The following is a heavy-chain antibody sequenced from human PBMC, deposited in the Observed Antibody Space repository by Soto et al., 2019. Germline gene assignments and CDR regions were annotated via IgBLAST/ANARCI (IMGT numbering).Heavy chain of an antibody. J-gene: IGHJ4*02. D-gene: IGHD3-3*01. Sequence: GGSLRLSCAASGFTFSNAWMSWVRPAPGKGLEWVGRIKSKTDGGTTDYAAPVKGRFTISRDDSKNTLYRQMNSLKTEDTAVYYCTTETYYDFWNGYKSHFDYWGQGTLVTVSS. CDR2: IKSKTDGGTT. V-gene: IGHV3-15*01. CDR1: GFTFSNAW. CDR3: TTETYYDFWNGYKSHFDY.